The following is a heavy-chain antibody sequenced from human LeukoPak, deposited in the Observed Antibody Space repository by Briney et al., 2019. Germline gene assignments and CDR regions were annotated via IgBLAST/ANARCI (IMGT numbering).Heavy chain of an antibody. D-gene: IGHD6-19*01. CDR2: ISSGSTYI. CDR3: ARGSGSGWSWGTNYFDY. J-gene: IGHJ4*02. CDR1: GFTFTTYS. Sequence: GGSLRLSCAASGFTFTTYSINWVRQAPGKGLEWVSSISSGSTYIYYADSVKGRFTISRDNAKNSLSLQMNGLRADDTAVYYCARGSGSGWSWGTNYFDYWGQGTLVTVSS. V-gene: IGHV3-21*01.